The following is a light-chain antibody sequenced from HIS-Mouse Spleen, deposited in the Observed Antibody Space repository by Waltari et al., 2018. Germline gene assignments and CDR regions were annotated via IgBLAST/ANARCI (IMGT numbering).Light chain of an antibody. V-gene: IGKV2-28*01. CDR1: QSLLHSNGYNY. J-gene: IGKJ1*01. CDR3: MQALQTPVA. Sequence: DIVMTQSPLSLPVTPGEPASISCRSSQSLLHSNGYNYLDWYLQKPGQSPQLLIYLGSNRASGVPDRFSGSGSGTDCTLKISRVEAEDVGVYYCMQALQTPVAFGQGTKVEIK. CDR2: LGS.